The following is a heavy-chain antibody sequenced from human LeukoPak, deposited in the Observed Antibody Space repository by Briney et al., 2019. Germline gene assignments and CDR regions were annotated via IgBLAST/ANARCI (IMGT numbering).Heavy chain of an antibody. CDR1: GYSFTSYW. CDR3: ARNAILGGTRTHLDY. Sequence: GESLKISCKGSGYSFTSYWIAWVRQLPGKGLEWMGIIYPGDSDTRYSPSFQGQVTISADKSINTAYLHWSSLKASDTAMYYCARNAILGGTRTHLDYWGQGTLATVSS. CDR2: IYPGDSDT. V-gene: IGHV5-51*01. J-gene: IGHJ4*02. D-gene: IGHD2-2*02.